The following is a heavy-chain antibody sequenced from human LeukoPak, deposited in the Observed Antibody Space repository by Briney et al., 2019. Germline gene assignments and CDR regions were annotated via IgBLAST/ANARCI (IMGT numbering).Heavy chain of an antibody. V-gene: IGHV3-23*01. D-gene: IGHD1-26*01. CDR2: ISGGGGST. Sequence: GGSLRLSCAASGFTFSNAWMNWVRQAPGKGLEWVSTISGGGGSTYYADSVKGRFTISRDNSKNTLYLQVNSLRAEDTAVYYCAKGGKWDVTPFDYWGQGTLVTVSS. CDR3: AKGGKWDVTPFDY. CDR1: GFTFSNAW. J-gene: IGHJ4*02.